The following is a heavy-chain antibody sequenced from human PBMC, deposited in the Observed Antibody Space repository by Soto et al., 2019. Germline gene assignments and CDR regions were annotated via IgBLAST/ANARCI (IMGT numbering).Heavy chain of an antibody. CDR3: ARGPSADKVDY. Sequence: QVRLQESGPGLVEPSQTLSLTCTVSGGSISRGNYYWSWIRQSPGEGLEWIGHIYDSGSTYNNPSRQSRVTIAADTTKDEFSLKLSSVTAADTAVYYWARGPSADKVDYWGQGTLVTVSS. CDR1: GGSISRGNYY. CDR2: IYDSGST. J-gene: IGHJ4*02. V-gene: IGHV4-30-4*01. D-gene: IGHD3-3*01.